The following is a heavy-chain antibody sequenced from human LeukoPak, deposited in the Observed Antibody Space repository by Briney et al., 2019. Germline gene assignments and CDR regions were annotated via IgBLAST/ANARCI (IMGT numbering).Heavy chain of an antibody. D-gene: IGHD6-13*01. Sequence: ASVKVSCKASGYTVTGYDMHWVRQAPGQGLEWMGWINPNSGGTNYAQKFQGWVTMTRDTSISTAYMELSRLKSHDTAVYYCARVYSSSGYGDYFDHWGQGTLVPVPS. CDR1: GYTVTGYD. CDR3: ARVYSSSGYGDYFDH. V-gene: IGHV1-2*04. CDR2: INPNSGGT. J-gene: IGHJ4*02.